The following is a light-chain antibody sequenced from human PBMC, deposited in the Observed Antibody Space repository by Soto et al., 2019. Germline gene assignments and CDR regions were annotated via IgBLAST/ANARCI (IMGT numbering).Light chain of an antibody. CDR2: LNSDGSH. CDR3: QTWGTSIRV. CDR1: SGHSSYA. J-gene: IGLJ2*01. Sequence: QSVLTQSPSASASLGASVKLTCTLSSGHSSYAIAWHQQQPEKGPRYLMKLNSDGSHSKGDGIPDRYSGSSSGAERYLTISSLQSEEEADYYCQTWGTSIRVFGGGTKVTVL. V-gene: IGLV4-69*01.